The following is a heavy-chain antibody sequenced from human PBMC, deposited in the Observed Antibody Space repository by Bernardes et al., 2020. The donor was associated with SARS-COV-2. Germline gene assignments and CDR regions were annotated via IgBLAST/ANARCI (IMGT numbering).Heavy chain of an antibody. CDR1: GYSFTSYW. Sequence: GESLKISCKGSGYSFTSYWIAWVRQMPGKGLEWMGIIYPGDSETRYSPSFQGQVTISADQSISTAYLQWSSLRAPDTAMYYCARQLLGSGSYFDYWGQGTLVTVSS. CDR3: ARQLLGSGSYFDY. V-gene: IGHV5-51*01. D-gene: IGHD3-10*01. CDR2: IYPGDSET. J-gene: IGHJ4*02.